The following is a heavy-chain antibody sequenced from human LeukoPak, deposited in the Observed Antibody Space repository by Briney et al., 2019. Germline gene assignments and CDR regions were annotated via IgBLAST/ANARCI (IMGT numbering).Heavy chain of an antibody. CDR2: ISSSGDSI. Sequence: GGSLRLSCAASGFPFSGYEMNWVRQAPGKGLEWVSYISSSGDSIYYADSVKGRFTVSRDNAKKSLYLHMNSLRDDDTAVYYCARGTGLYYWGQGTLVTVSS. CDR1: GFPFSGYE. CDR3: ARGTGLYY. J-gene: IGHJ4*02. D-gene: IGHD1-14*01. V-gene: IGHV3-48*03.